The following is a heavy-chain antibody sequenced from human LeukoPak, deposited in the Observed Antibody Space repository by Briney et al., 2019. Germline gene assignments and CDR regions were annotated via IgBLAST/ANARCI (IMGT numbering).Heavy chain of an antibody. D-gene: IGHD2-21*01. J-gene: IGHJ3*02. Sequence: KTSETLSLTCTVSGGSINNYYWTWIRQPAGKGLEWIGRIYTSGSTNYNPSLKSRVTMSVDTSKSQFSLKLSSVTAADTAVYYCARGKRTAYAFDIWGQGTMVTVSS. CDR3: ARGKRTAYAFDI. CDR1: GGSINNYY. V-gene: IGHV4-4*07. CDR2: IYTSGST.